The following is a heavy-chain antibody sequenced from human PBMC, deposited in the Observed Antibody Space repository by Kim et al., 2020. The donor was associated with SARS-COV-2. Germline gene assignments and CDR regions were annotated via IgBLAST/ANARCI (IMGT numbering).Heavy chain of an antibody. J-gene: IGHJ3*02. D-gene: IGHD6-13*01. CDR3: ASLAAAGDAFDI. V-gene: IGHV4-34*01. Sequence: YNPYIKRRVTISVDTSKNQFSLKLSSVTAADTAVYYCASLAAAGDAFDIWGQGTMVTVSS.